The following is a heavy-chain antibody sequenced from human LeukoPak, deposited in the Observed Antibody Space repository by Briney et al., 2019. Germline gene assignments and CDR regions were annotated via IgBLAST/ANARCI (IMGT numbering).Heavy chain of an antibody. V-gene: IGHV3-21*01. D-gene: IGHD3-10*01. CDR3: ARGRITMVRGVIPYFDY. CDR2: ISSSSSYI. Sequence: PGGSLRLSCAASGFTFSSYSMNWVCQAPGKGLEWVSSISSSSSYIYYADSVKGRFTISRDNAKNSLYLQMNSLRAEDTAVYYCARGRITMVRGVIPYFDYWGQGTLVTVSS. CDR1: GFTFSSYS. J-gene: IGHJ4*02.